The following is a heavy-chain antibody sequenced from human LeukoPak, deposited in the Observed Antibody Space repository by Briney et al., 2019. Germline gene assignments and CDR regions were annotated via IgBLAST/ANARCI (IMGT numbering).Heavy chain of an antibody. Sequence: ASVNVSCKASGYTFTGYYMHWVRQAPGQGLEWMGWINPNSGGTNYAQKFQGRVTMTRDTSISTAYMELSRLRSDDTAVYYCARASVVVVAATDYWGQGTLVTVSS. CDR3: ARASVVVVAATDY. CDR2: INPNSGGT. J-gene: IGHJ4*02. CDR1: GYTFTGYY. V-gene: IGHV1-2*02. D-gene: IGHD2-15*01.